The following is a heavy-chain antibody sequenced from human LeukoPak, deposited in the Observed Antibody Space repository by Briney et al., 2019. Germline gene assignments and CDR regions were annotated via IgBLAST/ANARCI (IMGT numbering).Heavy chain of an antibody. CDR1: GFTFSSYA. CDR2: ISGSGGST. D-gene: IGHD5-24*01. J-gene: IGHJ4*02. CDR3: AKDKGARGWLQLSFLFDY. Sequence: PGGSLRLSCAASGFTFSSYAMSWVRQAPGKGLEWVSAISGSGGSTYYADSVKGRFTISRDNSKNTLYLQMNSLRAEDTAVYYCAKDKGARGWLQLSFLFDYWGQGTLVTVSS. V-gene: IGHV3-23*01.